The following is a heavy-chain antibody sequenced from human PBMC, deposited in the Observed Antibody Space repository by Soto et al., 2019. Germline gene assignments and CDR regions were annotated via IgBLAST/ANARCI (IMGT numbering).Heavy chain of an antibody. CDR2: ISYDGSNK. CDR3: RRRQTRSSTGLGNPAEPLFRSRHS. Sequence: GKGPEWVAVISYDGSNKYYADSVKGRFTISRDNSKNTLYLQMNSLRAEDTFFFSSRRRQTRSSTGLGNPAEPLFRSRHS. D-gene: IGHD1-1*01. J-gene: IGHJ5*01. V-gene: IGHV3-30*03.